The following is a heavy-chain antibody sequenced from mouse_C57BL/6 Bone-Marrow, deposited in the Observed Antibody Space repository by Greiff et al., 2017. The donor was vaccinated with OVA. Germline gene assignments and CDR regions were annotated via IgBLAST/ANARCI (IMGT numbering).Heavy chain of an antibody. CDR1: GYTFTDYY. Sequence: VQLQQSGPVLVKPGASVKMSCKASGYTFTDYYMNWVKQSHGKSLEWIGVINPYNGGTSYNQKFKGKATLTVDKSSSTAYMELNSLTSEDSAVYYCARRRFGYYYFDYWGQGTTLTVSS. CDR2: INPYNGGT. CDR3: ARRRFGYYYFDY. V-gene: IGHV1-19*01. J-gene: IGHJ2*01. D-gene: IGHD2-2*01.